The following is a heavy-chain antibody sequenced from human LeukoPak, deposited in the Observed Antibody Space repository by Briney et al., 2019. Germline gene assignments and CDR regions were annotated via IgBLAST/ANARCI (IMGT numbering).Heavy chain of an antibody. CDR1: GFTFSSYD. V-gene: IGHV3-30*18. D-gene: IGHD4-17*01. J-gene: IGHJ4*02. CDR2: ISYDGSNK. Sequence: PGGSLRLSCAASGFTFSSYDMHWVRQATGKGLEWVAVISYDGSNKYYADSVKGRFTISRDNSKNTLYLQMNSLRAEDTAVYYCAKSEVTTAYFDYWGQGTLVTVSS. CDR3: AKSEVTTAYFDY.